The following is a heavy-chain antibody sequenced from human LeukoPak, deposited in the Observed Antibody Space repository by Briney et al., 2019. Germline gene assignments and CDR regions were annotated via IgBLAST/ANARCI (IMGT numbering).Heavy chain of an antibody. CDR3: ARTRHITVAGHFDY. CDR2: LFHSGNT. J-gene: IGHJ4*02. D-gene: IGHD6-19*01. Sequence: PSETLSLTCTVSGDSISNGFYYWAWIRQPPEKGLEWFGSLFHSGNTYYNPSLQSRVSISVDTSTNQFSQKLTSVPAADTAVYYCARTRHITVAGHFDYWGRGTLVTVSS. CDR1: GDSISNGFYY. V-gene: IGHV4-39*01.